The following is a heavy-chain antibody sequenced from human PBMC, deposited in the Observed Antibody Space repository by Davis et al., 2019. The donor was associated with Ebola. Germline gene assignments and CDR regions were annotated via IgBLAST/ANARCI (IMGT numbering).Heavy chain of an antibody. CDR1: GFRFSSHW. J-gene: IGHJ3*02. D-gene: IGHD1-20*01. Sequence: GESLKTSCKDPGFRFSSHWIARVRQMPGKGLEWLGLIYTGDSDTRYSPSFRGQVTISADKSIRTAYLQWSSLKASDTAIYFCASLRRTITGMDDGFDIWGQGTKVTVSS. CDR2: IYTGDSDT. V-gene: IGHV5-51*01. CDR3: ASLRRTITGMDDGFDI.